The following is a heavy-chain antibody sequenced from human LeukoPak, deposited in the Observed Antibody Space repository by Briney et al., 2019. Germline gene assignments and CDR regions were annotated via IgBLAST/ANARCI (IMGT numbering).Heavy chain of an antibody. CDR2: ISSSGSTI. CDR3: AELGINMIGGV. Sequence: GGSLRLSCAASGFTFSSYSMNWVRQAPGKGLEWVSYISSSGSTIYYADSVKGRFTISRDNAKNSLYLQMNGLRAEDTAVYYCAELGINMIGGVWGKGTTVTISS. J-gene: IGHJ6*04. CDR1: GFTFSSYS. D-gene: IGHD3-10*02. V-gene: IGHV3-48*04.